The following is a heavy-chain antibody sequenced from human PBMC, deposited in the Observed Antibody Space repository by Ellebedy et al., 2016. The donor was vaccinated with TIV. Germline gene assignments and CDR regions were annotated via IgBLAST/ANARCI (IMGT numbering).Heavy chain of an antibody. V-gene: IGHV3-53*01. CDR1: GFTFSSYG. CDR2: IYSGGST. J-gene: IGHJ4*02. CDR3: AKAHHSSGYNFELGADY. Sequence: GESLKISXAASGFTFSSYGMSWVRQAPGKGLEWVSVIYSGGSTYYADSVKGRFTISRDNSKNTLYLQMNSLRAEDTAVYYCAKAHHSSGYNFELGADYWGQGTLVTVSS. D-gene: IGHD3-22*01.